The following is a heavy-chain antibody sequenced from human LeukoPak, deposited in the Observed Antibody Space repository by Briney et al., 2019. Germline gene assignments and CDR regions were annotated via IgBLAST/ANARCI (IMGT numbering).Heavy chain of an antibody. J-gene: IGHJ4*02. V-gene: IGHV3-7*01. D-gene: IGHD5-18*01. CDR3: ARDGGYSYGKKGCFEK. Sequence: PGGSLRLSCEASGFTFSTYWMNWVRQAPGKGLEWVANIKQDGSEKYNVDSVKGRFTISSNNAKRSLYLQMNSLRAEDTAVYYCARDGGYSYGKKGCFEKWGQGTLVTVSS. CDR2: IKQDGSEK. CDR1: GFTFSTYW.